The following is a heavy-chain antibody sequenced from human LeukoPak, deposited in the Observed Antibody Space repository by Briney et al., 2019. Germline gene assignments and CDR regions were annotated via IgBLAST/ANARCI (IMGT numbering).Heavy chain of an antibody. CDR1: GGSISSGDYY. V-gene: IGHV4-30-4*01. CDR2: IYYSGST. CDR3: ARGRENYNDRPFDY. J-gene: IGHJ4*02. D-gene: IGHD3-22*01. Sequence: SETLSLTCTVSGGSISSGDYYWSWIRQPPGKGLEWIGYIYYSGSTYYNPSLKSRVTISVDTSKNQFSLKLSSVTAADTAVYYCARGRENYNDRPFDYWGQGILVTVSS.